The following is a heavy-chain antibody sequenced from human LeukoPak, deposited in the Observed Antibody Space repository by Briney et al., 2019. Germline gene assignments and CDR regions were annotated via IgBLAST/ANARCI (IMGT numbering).Heavy chain of an antibody. D-gene: IGHD3-16*01. CDR3: AGGGWGWFDP. Sequence: SETLSLTCTVSGGSISSYYWSWIRQPAGKGLEWIGRIYISGSTNYNPSLKSRVTISVDTSKTQFPLKLRSVTAAYTAVYYWAGGGWGWFDPWGQGTLVTVSS. V-gene: IGHV4-4*07. CDR1: GGSISSYY. J-gene: IGHJ5*02. CDR2: IYISGST.